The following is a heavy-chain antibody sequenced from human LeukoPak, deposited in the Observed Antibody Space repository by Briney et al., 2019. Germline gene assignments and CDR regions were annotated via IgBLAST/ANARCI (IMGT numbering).Heavy chain of an antibody. J-gene: IGHJ4*02. D-gene: IGHD5-12*01. V-gene: IGHV4-34*01. CDR2: INHSGST. CDR1: GGSFSGYY. CDR3: ARSGSGYLRYYFDY. Sequence: SETLSLTCAVYGGSFSGYYWSWIRQPPGKGLEWIGEINHSGSTNYNPSLKSRVTISVDTSKNQFSLKLSSVTAADTAVYYCARSGSGYLRYYFDYWGQGTLVTVSS.